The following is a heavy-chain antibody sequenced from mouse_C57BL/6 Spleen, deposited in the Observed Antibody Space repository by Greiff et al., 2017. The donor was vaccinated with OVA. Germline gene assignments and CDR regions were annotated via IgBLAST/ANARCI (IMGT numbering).Heavy chain of an antibody. CDR1: GYTFTSYW. J-gene: IGHJ2*01. V-gene: IGHV1-52*01. D-gene: IGHD4-1*01. CDR3: AREGNWVDY. CDR2: IDPSDSET. Sequence: QVQLQQPGAELVRPGSSVKLSCKASGYTFTSYWMHWVKQRPIRGLEWIGNIDPSDSETHYNQKFKDKATLTVDKSSSTAYMQLSSLTSEDSAVYYCAREGNWVDYWGQGTTLTVSS.